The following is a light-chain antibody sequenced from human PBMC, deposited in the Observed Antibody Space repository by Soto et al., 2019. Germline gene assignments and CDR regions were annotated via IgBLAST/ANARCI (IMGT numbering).Light chain of an antibody. CDR3: QQYNNWPRT. J-gene: IGKJ1*01. CDR2: GAS. CDR1: QSVSSN. Sequence: EIVMTQSPATLSVSPGERATLSCRASQSVSSNLAWYQQKPGQAPRLLIYGASTRATSIPARFSGSGSGTEFTLTIGSLQSEDLALYYCQQYNNWPRTFGQGTKVELK. V-gene: IGKV3-15*01.